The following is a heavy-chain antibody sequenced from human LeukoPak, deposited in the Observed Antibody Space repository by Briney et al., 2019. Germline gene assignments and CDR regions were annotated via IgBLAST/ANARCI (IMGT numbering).Heavy chain of an antibody. J-gene: IGHJ6*02. CDR2: ISYDGSNK. CDR3: AKDGYCSSTSCYSGYYYYGMDV. Sequence: GGSLRLSCAASGFTFSSYWMSWVRQAPGKGLEWVAVISYDGSNKYYADSVKGRFTISRDNSKNTLYLQMNSLRAEDTAVYYCAKDGYCSSTSCYSGYYYYGMDVWGQGTTVTVSS. CDR1: GFTFSSYW. D-gene: IGHD2-2*03. V-gene: IGHV3-30*18.